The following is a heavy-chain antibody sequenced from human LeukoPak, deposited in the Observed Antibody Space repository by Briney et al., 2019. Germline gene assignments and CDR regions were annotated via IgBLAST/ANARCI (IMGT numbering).Heavy chain of an antibody. V-gene: IGHV3-7*01. CDR2: IKQHGSEK. CDR3: ARVGIDYLASYHFDF. D-gene: IGHD2/OR15-2a*01. Sequence: PGGSLRLSCAASGFTFNYSWMSWVRQAPGKGLEWVANIKQHGSEKHYVDSVKGRFTISRDNAKNSLYLQMNSLRAEDTAVYYCARVGIDYLASYHFDFWGQGTLVTVSS. J-gene: IGHJ4*02. CDR1: GFTFNYSW.